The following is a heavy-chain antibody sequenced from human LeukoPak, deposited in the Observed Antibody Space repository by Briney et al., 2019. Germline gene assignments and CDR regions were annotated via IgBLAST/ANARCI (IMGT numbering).Heavy chain of an antibody. CDR2: INEDGSTT. D-gene: IGHD3-10*01. Sequence: GGSLRLSCAASGFTFSSNWMHWVRQAPGKGLVWVSRINEDGSTTNYADSVKGRSTIFRDNAKNTLYLQMNSLRAEDTAVYYCARDRVWFGELFDYWGQGTLVTVSS. V-gene: IGHV3-74*01. CDR3: ARDRVWFGELFDY. CDR1: GFTFSSNW. J-gene: IGHJ4*02.